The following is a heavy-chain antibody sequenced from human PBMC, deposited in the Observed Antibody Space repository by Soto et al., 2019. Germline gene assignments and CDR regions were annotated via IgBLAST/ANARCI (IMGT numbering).Heavy chain of an antibody. D-gene: IGHD3-10*01. V-gene: IGHV3-23*01. Sequence: GGSLRLSCAASGFTFSSYAMSWVRQAPGKGLEWVSAISGSGGSTYYADSVKGRFTISRDKSKNTLYLQMNSLRAEDTAVYYCAKDHITMVRGVILMDYWGQGTLVTVSS. J-gene: IGHJ4*02. CDR3: AKDHITMVRGVILMDY. CDR2: ISGSGGST. CDR1: GFTFSSYA.